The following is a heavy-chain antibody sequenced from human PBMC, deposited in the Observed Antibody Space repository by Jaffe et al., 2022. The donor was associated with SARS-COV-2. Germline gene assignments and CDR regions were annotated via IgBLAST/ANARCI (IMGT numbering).Heavy chain of an antibody. CDR3: AKDGSYGDPSNDAFDI. J-gene: IGHJ3*02. CDR1: GFTFDDYT. CDR2: ISWDGGST. V-gene: IGHV3-43*01. D-gene: IGHD4-17*01. Sequence: EVQLVESGGVVVQPGGSLRLSCAASGFTFDDYTMHWVRQAPGKGLEWVSLISWDGGSTYYADSVKGRFTISRDNSKNSLYLQMNSLRTEDTALYYCAKDGSYGDPSNDAFDIWGQGTMVTVSS.